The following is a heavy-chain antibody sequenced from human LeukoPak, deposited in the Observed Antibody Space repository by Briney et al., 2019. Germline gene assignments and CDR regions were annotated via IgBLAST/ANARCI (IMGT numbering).Heavy chain of an antibody. Sequence: PSQTLSLTCTVSGGSISSGGYYWSWIRPHPGKGLEWIGYIYYSGSTYYNPSLKSRVTISVDTSKNQFSLKLSSVTAADTAVYYCARSPGAYGDYVFYFDYWGQGTLVTVSS. J-gene: IGHJ4*02. V-gene: IGHV4-31*03. CDR3: ARSPGAYGDYVFYFDY. CDR2: IYYSGST. D-gene: IGHD4-17*01. CDR1: GGSISSGGYY.